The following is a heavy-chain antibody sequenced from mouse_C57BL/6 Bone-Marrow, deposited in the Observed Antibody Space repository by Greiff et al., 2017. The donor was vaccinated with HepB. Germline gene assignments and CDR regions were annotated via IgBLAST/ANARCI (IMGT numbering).Heavy chain of an antibody. CDR1: GFTFSSYA. J-gene: IGHJ4*01. V-gene: IGHV5-4*01. CDR2: ISDGGSYT. D-gene: IGHD1-1*01. CDR3: ARGPTVVAWDTMYY. Sequence: VQLVESGGGLVKPGGSLKLSCAASGFTFSSYAMSWVRQTPEKRLEWVATISDGGSYTYYPDNVKGRFTISRDNAKNNLYLQMSHLKSEDTAMYYCARGPTVVAWDTMYYWGQGTSVTVSS.